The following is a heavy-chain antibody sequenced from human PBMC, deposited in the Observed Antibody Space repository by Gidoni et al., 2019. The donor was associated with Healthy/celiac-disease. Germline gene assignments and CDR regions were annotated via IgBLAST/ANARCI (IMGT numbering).Heavy chain of an antibody. D-gene: IGHD1-26*01. CDR3: ARRSVGVSLFDY. J-gene: IGHJ4*02. Sequence: QLQLQESGPGLVKPSETLSLTCTVSGGSISSSSYYWGWIRQPPGKGLEWIGSIYYSGSTYYNPSLKSRVTISVDTSKNQFSLKLSSVTAADTAVYYCARRSVGVSLFDYWGQGTLVTVSS. V-gene: IGHV4-39*01. CDR1: GGSISSSSYY. CDR2: IYYSGST.